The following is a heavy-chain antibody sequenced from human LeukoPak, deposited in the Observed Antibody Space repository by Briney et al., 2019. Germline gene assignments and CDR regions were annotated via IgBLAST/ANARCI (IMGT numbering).Heavy chain of an antibody. D-gene: IGHD5-18*01. CDR2: IYYSGST. CDR3: TRGYTPMVIAY. Sequence: SETLSLTCTVSGGSISSYYWSWIRQPPGKGLEWIGYIYYSGSTNYNPSLKSRAPISVDTSKTQFPLNLTSVPAEATAVYYCTRGYTPMVIAYWGQGPWSPSPQ. CDR1: GGSISSYY. J-gene: IGHJ4*02. V-gene: IGHV4-59*01.